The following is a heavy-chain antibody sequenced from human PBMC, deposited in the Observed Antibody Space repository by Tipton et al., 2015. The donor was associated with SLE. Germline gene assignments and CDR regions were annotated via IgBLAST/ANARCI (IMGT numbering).Heavy chain of an antibody. CDR1: GVSISSRDY. V-gene: IGHV4-4*01. CDR3: ARGKSSRFCDGGVCFDH. CDR2: ISHSGNT. D-gene: IGHD6-13*01. Sequence: TLSLTCTVSGVSISSRDYWSWVRQPPGEGLGWIGDISHSGNTTYNPSLRSRVTISVDKSKNQFSLRLNSLTDADTAMYFCARGKSSRFCDGGVCFDHWGQGSLVTVSS. J-gene: IGHJ4*02.